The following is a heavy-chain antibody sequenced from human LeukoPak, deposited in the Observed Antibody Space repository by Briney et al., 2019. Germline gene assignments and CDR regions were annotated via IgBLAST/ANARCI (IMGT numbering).Heavy chain of an antibody. CDR2: IYYSGNA. V-gene: IGHV4-39*01. CDR3: ARQTGVGLFILP. D-gene: IGHD3-3*01. Sequence: SETLSLTCAVSGDSISTSNSYWGWIRRPPGKGLEWVGSIYYSGNAYYNPSLKSRVTISVDTSKNQFSLKLTSVTAADTAVYYCARQTGVGLFILPGGRGTLVTVSS. J-gene: IGHJ4*02. CDR1: GDSISTSNSY.